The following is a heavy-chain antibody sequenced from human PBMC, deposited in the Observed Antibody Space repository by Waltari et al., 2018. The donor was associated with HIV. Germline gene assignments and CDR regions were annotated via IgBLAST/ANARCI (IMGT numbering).Heavy chain of an antibody. CDR2: INAGNGNT. J-gene: IGHJ4*02. CDR1: GYTFTSSA. CDR3: ARDIPRMGIDY. Sequence: QVQLVQSGAEVKKPGASVKVSCKASGYTFTSSAMHWVRQAPGQRREWMGRINAGNGNTKYSQKFQGRVTITRDTSASTAYMELSSLRSEDTAVYYCARDIPRMGIDYWGQGTLVTVSS. D-gene: IGHD2-15*01. V-gene: IGHV1-3*01.